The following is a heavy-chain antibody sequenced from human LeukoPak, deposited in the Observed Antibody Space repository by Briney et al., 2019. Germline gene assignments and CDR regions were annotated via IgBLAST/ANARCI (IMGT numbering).Heavy chain of an antibody. CDR3: ARREAVGSQVDY. Sequence: ASVKVSCKASGGTFSSYTISWVRQAPGQGLEWMGWINPNSGGTNYAQKFQGRVTMTRDTSISTAYMELSRLRSDDTAVYYCARREAVGSQVDYWGQGTLVTVSS. D-gene: IGHD6-19*01. CDR1: GGTFSSYT. J-gene: IGHJ4*02. V-gene: IGHV1-2*02. CDR2: INPNSGGT.